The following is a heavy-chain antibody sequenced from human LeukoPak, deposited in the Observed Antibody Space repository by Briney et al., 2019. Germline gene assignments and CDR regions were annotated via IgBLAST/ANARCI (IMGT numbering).Heavy chain of an antibody. D-gene: IGHD3-22*01. J-gene: IGHJ5*02. V-gene: IGHV1-8*01. Sequence: ASVKVSCKASGYTFTSYDINWVRQATGQGLEWMGWMNPNSGHTGYAQKFQGRVTMTRNTSISTAYMELSSLRSEDTAVYYCARAWVGSYDNSGYDWFDPWGQGTLVTVSS. CDR2: MNPNSGHT. CDR3: ARAWVGSYDNSGYDWFDP. CDR1: GYTFTSYD.